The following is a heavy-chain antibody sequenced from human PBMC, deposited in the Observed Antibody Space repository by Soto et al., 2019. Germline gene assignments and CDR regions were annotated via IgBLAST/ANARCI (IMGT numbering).Heavy chain of an antibody. Sequence: QVQLVQSGAEVKKPGASVKVSCKASGYTFINYDINWVRQATGQGLEWMGWMNPNSGNTGFAQKFKDRVTLTRNSSQNTAHMELSSLRSEDTAVYFCVRGGGYYDMLTGYDYWGQGSLVTVSS. J-gene: IGHJ4*02. CDR3: VRGGGYYDMLTGYDY. CDR1: GYTFINYD. D-gene: IGHD3-9*01. CDR2: MNPNSGNT. V-gene: IGHV1-8*01.